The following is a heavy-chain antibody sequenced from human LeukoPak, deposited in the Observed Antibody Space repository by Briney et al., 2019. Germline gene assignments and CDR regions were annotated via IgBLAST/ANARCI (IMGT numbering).Heavy chain of an antibody. CDR2: ISYDGSNK. CDR1: GFTFSSYA. D-gene: IGHD3-9*01. V-gene: IGHV3-30*04. Sequence: GGSLRLSCAASGFTFSSYAMHWVRQAPGKGLEWVADISYDGSNKYYADSVKGRFTISRDNSKNTLYLQMNSLRAEDTAVYYCARDYDIFDSWGYFDYWGQGTLVTVSS. CDR3: ARDYDIFDSWGYFDY. J-gene: IGHJ4*02.